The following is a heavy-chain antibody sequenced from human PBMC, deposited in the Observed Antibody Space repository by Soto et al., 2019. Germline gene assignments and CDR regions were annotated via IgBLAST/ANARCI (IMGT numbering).Heavy chain of an antibody. CDR3: AGGQGYSYGLGGGVPY. Sequence: GGSLRLSCAASGFTFSSYSMNWVRQAPGKGLEWVSSISSSSSYIYYADSVKGRFTISRDNAKNSLYLQMKSLRAEDTAVYYCAGGQGYSYGLGGGVPYWGQGTLVTVSS. CDR1: GFTFSSYS. CDR2: ISSSSSYI. D-gene: IGHD5-18*01. V-gene: IGHV3-21*01. J-gene: IGHJ4*02.